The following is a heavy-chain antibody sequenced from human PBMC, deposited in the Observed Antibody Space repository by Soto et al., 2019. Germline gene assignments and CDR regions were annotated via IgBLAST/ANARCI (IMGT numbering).Heavy chain of an antibody. V-gene: IGHV1-18*01. J-gene: IGHJ6*02. CDR3: ARGGYYDSSGSRNYHYYGMDA. CDR1: GYTINSYG. D-gene: IGHD3-22*01. Sequence: QVQLVQSGTEVKKPGASVKVSCKASGYTINSYGISWVRQAPAQGLEWMGWISPYDDNTNYAQNRQGRVTMTTDTSTRTAYMELRSLRSDDTAVYYCARGGYYDSSGSRNYHYYGMDAWGQGTTVTVS. CDR2: ISPYDDNT.